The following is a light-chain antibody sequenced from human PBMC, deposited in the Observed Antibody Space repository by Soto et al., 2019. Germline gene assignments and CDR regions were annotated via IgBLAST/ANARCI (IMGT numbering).Light chain of an antibody. CDR1: QDISDY. CDR2: AAS. Sequence: DIQMTQSPSSLSASVGDRVTITCRASQDISDYLAWYQQKPGQVPKLLISAASTLQSGVPSRFRGSASGTDFTLTITGLQPDDFATYYRQKHTSAPRTFGQGTKVDIK. J-gene: IGKJ1*01. V-gene: IGKV1-27*01. CDR3: QKHTSAPRT.